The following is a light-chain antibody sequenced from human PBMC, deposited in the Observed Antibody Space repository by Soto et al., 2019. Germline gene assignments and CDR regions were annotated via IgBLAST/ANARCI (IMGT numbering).Light chain of an antibody. Sequence: QSVLAQPPSASGTPGQRVTISCSGSRSTIGSNTVNWYRQLPGTAPQLLIHTNTQRPSGVPDRFSASKSGTSASLTIGGLQSEDEAIYFCAASDDYLPVFASGTKVTVL. J-gene: IGLJ1*01. CDR2: TNT. V-gene: IGLV1-44*01. CDR3: AASDDYLPV. CDR1: RSTIGSNT.